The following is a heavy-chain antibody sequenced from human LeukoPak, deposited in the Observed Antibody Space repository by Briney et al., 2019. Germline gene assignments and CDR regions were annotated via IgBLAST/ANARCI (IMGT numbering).Heavy chain of an antibody. CDR3: ARVGLIAIRAFDI. CDR1: GFTVSSNY. J-gene: IGHJ3*02. Sequence: PGGSLRLSCAASGFTVSSNYMSWVRPAPGKGLEWVSVIYSGGSAYYADSVKGRFTISRDNSKNTLYLQMNSLRAEDTAVYYCARVGLIAIRAFDIWGQGTMVTVSS. D-gene: IGHD5-12*01. CDR2: IYSGGSA. V-gene: IGHV3-66*02.